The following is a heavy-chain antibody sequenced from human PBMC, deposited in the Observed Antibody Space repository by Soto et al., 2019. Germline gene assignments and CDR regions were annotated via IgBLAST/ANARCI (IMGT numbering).Heavy chain of an antibody. CDR3: ARLEGSGSYYHRHFDY. Sequence: SETLSLTCTVSGGSISSGGYYWSWIRQHPGKGLEWIGYIYYSGSTNYNPSLKSRVTISVDKSKNQFSLKVSSVTAADTAVYYCARLEGSGSYYHRHFDYWGQGTLVTVSS. CDR2: IYYSGST. J-gene: IGHJ4*02. D-gene: IGHD3-10*01. V-gene: IGHV4-31*03. CDR1: GGSISSGGYY.